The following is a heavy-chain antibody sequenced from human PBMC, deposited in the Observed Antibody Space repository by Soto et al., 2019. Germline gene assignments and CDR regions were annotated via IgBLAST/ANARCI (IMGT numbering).Heavy chain of an antibody. V-gene: IGHV3-30*18. Sequence: AGGSLRLSCAASGFTFSAYGVHWVRQAAGKGLEWLAVISYDESIRYYAESVKGRFTISRDNSKDTLYLHMNSLRAEDTAVYYCAKGSRPAPYYYYAMDVWGQGTTVTVSS. CDR1: GFTFSAYG. CDR2: ISYDESIR. CDR3: AKGSRPAPYYYYAMDV. J-gene: IGHJ6*02.